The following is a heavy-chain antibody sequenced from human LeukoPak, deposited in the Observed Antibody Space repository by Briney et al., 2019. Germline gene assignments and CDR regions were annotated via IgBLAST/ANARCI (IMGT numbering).Heavy chain of an antibody. J-gene: IGHJ6*03. Sequence: GGSLRLSCAASGFTFSNYNMNWVRHAPGKGLEWVSYISSSSSTIYYADSVKGRFTISRDNAKNSLYLQMNSLRAEDTAVYYCARGTTALMDVWGKGTTVTVSS. CDR1: GFTFSNYN. CDR3: ARGTTALMDV. D-gene: IGHD2-21*02. V-gene: IGHV3-48*01. CDR2: ISSSSSTI.